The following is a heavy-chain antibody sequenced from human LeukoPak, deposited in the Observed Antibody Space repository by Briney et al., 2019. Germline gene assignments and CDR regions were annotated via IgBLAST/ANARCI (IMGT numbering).Heavy chain of an antibody. CDR3: ARDRGYFDL. CDR1: GFTFSSYA. Sequence: GGSLRLSCAASGFTFSSYAMSWVRQAPGKGLEWVSAISGSGGSTYYADSVKGRFTISRDNAKNSLYLQMSSLGAEDTALYYCARDRGYFDLWGRGTLVTVSS. J-gene: IGHJ2*01. V-gene: IGHV3-23*01. CDR2: ISGSGGST.